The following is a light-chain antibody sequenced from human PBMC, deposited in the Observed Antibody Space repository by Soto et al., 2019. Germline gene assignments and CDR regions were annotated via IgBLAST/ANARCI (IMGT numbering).Light chain of an antibody. CDR2: KAS. V-gene: IGKV1-5*03. CDR1: QSIGSW. Sequence: DIQMTQSPSTLSASVGDSVTITCRASQSIGSWVAWYQQKPGKAPKVLISKASTLESGVPSRFSGSGSGTEFTLTISSLQPDDFATYFCQQCNFYPLTFGGGTKVEIK. J-gene: IGKJ4*01. CDR3: QQCNFYPLT.